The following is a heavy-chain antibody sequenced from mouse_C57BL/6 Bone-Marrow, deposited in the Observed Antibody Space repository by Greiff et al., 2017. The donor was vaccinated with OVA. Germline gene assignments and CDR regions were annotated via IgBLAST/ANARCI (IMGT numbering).Heavy chain of an antibody. V-gene: IGHV1-64*01. Sequence: QVQLKQPGAELVKPGASVKLSCKASGYTFTSYWMHWVKQRPGQGLEWIGMIHPNSGSTNYNEKFKSKATLTVDKSSSTAYMQLSSLTSEDSAVYYCARSGYYGSSYVYWYFDVWGIGTTVTVSS. D-gene: IGHD1-1*01. CDR1: GYTFTSYW. CDR3: ARSGYYGSSYVYWYFDV. J-gene: IGHJ1*03. CDR2: IHPNSGST.